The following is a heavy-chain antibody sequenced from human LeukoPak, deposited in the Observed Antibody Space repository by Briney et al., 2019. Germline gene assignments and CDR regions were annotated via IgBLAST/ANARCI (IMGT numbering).Heavy chain of an antibody. CDR1: GFTFSSYW. V-gene: IGHV3-74*01. J-gene: IGHJ4*02. CDR2: TNTDGSTT. Sequence: GGSLRLSCAASGFTFSSYWMSWVRQAPGKGLVWVSRTNTDGSTTSYADSVKGRFTISRDNAKNTLYLQMNSLRVEDTAVYYCARDQDDYGGNSPLGYWGQGTLVTVSS. D-gene: IGHD4-23*01. CDR3: ARDQDDYGGNSPLGY.